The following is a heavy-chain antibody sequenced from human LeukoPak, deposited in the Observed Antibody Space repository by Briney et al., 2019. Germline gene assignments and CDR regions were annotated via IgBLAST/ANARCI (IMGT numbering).Heavy chain of an antibody. J-gene: IGHJ4*02. V-gene: IGHV3-7*01. CDR2: IKHDGSEK. CDR3: VEGPTYDSGSPLGY. D-gene: IGHD3-10*01. Sequence: GGSLRLSRAASGFPFSRYWMTWVRQAPGKGREGGANIKHDGSEKFYVGSVRGRFTISRDNTNNSLHLQMNSLRAEDTAIYYCVEGPTYDSGSPLGYGGQGTLVAVSS. CDR1: GFPFSRYW.